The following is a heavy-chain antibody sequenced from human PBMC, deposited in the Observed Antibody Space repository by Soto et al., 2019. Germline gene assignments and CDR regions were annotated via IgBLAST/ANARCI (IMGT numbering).Heavy chain of an antibody. CDR1: GFTFSSYA. V-gene: IGHV3-30-3*01. D-gene: IGHD3-10*01. J-gene: IGHJ6*02. CDR3: ARDRAARSMVRGVTYYGMDV. CDR2: ISYDGSNK. Sequence: PGGSLRLSCAASGFTFSSYAMHWVRQAPGKGLEWVAVISYDGSNKYYADSVKGRFTISRDNSKNTLYLQMNSLRAEDTAVYYCARDRAARSMVRGVTYYGMDVWGQGTTVTVSS.